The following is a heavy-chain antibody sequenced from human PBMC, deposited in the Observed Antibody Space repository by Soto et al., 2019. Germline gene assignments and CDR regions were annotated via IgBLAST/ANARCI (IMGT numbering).Heavy chain of an antibody. J-gene: IGHJ3*02. D-gene: IGHD2-2*01. CDR1: GYTFTGYY. Sequence: ASVKVSCKASGYTFTGYYMHWVRQAPGQGLEWMGWINPNSGGTNYAEKFQGWVTMTRDTSISTAYMELSRLRSDDTAVYYCARDRDKVPAAMHAFDIWGQGTMVTVSS. CDR3: ARDRDKVPAAMHAFDI. CDR2: INPNSGGT. V-gene: IGHV1-2*04.